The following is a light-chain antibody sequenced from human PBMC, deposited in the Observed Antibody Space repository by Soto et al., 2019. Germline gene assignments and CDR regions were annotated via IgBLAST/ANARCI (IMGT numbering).Light chain of an antibody. Sequence: EIGLTQSPGTLSLSPGERATLSCRASQSVSSSYLAWYQQKPGQAPRLLIYGASSRATGIPDRFSGSGSGTDFTLTISRLEPEDFAVYYCQQYCSSPFTCGPGTKVDIK. J-gene: IGKJ3*01. CDR3: QQYCSSPFT. V-gene: IGKV3-20*01. CDR2: GAS. CDR1: QSVSSSY.